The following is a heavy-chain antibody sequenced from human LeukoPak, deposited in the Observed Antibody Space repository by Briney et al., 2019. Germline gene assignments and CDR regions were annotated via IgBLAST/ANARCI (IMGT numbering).Heavy chain of an antibody. J-gene: IGHJ1*01. CDR1: GFTFDNYA. V-gene: IGHV3-9*03. D-gene: IGHD2-15*01. CDR3: VKDTSGASQYFQY. Sequence: PGGSLRLSCAAFGFTFDNYAMHWVRQAPGKGLEWVSSISWNSANIAYADSVKGGFTISRDNAKNSLYLQMNSLRPEDMALYYCVKDTSGASQYFQYWGHGTVVTVSS. CDR2: ISWNSANI.